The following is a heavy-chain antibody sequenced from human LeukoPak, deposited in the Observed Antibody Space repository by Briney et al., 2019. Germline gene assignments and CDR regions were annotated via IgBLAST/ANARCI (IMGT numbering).Heavy chain of an antibody. V-gene: IGHV4-61*02. CDR1: GGSISSGSYY. Sequence: SETLSLTCTVSGGSISSGSYYWSWIRQPAGKGLEWIGRIYTSGSTNYNPSLKSRVTISVDTSKNQFSLKLSSVTAADTAVYYCARDVYYDFWSGYPSATWGQGTLVTVSS. J-gene: IGHJ4*02. D-gene: IGHD3-3*01. CDR3: ARDVYYDFWSGYPSAT. CDR2: IYTSGST.